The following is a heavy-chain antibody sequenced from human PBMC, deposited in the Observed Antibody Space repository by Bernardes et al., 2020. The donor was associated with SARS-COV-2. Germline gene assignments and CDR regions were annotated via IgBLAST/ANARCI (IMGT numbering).Heavy chain of an antibody. D-gene: IGHD5-12*01. Sequence: SETLSLTCAVYGGSFSGYYWSWIRQPPGKGLEWIGEINHSGSTNYNPSLKSRVTISVDTSKNQFSLKLSSVTAADTAVYYCARGLVATWSYYYYYMDVWGKGTTVTVSS. J-gene: IGHJ6*03. V-gene: IGHV4-34*01. CDR3: ARGLVATWSYYYYYMDV. CDR2: INHSGST. CDR1: GGSFSGYY.